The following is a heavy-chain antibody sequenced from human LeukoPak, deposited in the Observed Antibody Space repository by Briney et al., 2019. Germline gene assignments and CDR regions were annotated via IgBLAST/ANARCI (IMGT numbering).Heavy chain of an antibody. V-gene: IGHV1-18*01. J-gene: IGHJ4*02. CDR2: ISAYNGNT. CDR1: GYTFTSYG. CDR3: ARVSSGTTCLDY. D-gene: IGHD3-10*02. Sequence: ASVKVSCKASGYTFTSYGISWARQAPGQGLEWMGWISAYNGNTNYAQKLQGRVTMTTDTSTSTAYMELRSLRSDDTDVYYCARVSSGTTCLDYWGQGTLVTVSS.